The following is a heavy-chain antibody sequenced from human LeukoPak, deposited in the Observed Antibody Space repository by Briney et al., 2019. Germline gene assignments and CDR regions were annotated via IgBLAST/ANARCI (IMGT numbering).Heavy chain of an antibody. CDR2: IHPSTGNP. V-gene: IGHV7-4-1*02. J-gene: IGHJ4*02. D-gene: IGHD3-16*02. CDR1: GCTLTNYG. CDR3: ARAFQSLGGLSLPDY. Sequence: GASVKVSCKASGCTLTNYGMNWVRQAPGQGLEWMGWIHPSTGNPTYAQGFTGRFVFSLDTSVSTTYLQISSLKAEDTAVYFCARAFQSLGGLSLPDYWGQGTLVTVSS.